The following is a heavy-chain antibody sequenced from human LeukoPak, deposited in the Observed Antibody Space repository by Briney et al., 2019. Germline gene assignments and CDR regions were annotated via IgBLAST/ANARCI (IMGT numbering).Heavy chain of an antibody. CDR3: AAVSDYDILTGYIDY. J-gene: IGHJ4*02. D-gene: IGHD3-9*01. V-gene: IGHV1-58*02. CDR2: IVVGSGNT. Sequence: GASVKVSCKASGFTFTSSAMQWVRQARGQRLEWIGWIVVGSGNTNYAQKFQERVTITRDMSTSTAYMELSSLRSEDTAVYYCAAVSDYDILTGYIDYWGQGTLVTVSS. CDR1: GFTFTSSA.